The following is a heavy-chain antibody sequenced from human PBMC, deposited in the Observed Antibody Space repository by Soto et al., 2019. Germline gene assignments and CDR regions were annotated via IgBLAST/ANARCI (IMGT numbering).Heavy chain of an antibody. CDR2: IYYSGST. Sequence: QVQLQESGPGLVKPSQTLSLTCTVSGGSISSGGYYWSWIRQHPGKGLEWIGYIYYSGSTSYNPSLKSRVTISVDTSKTQFSLKLSSVTAADTAVYYCARSGYSYGPNPLLYWGQGTLVTASS. J-gene: IGHJ4*02. D-gene: IGHD5-18*01. V-gene: IGHV4-31*03. CDR1: GGSISSGGYY. CDR3: ARSGYSYGPNPLLY.